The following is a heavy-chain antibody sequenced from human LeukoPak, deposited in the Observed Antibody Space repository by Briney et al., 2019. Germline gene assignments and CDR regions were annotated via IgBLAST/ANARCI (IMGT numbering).Heavy chain of an antibody. V-gene: IGHV3-23*01. CDR1: GFTFKTYA. D-gene: IGHD6-13*01. CDR3: ARKVVAAAGPLYNWFDP. CDR2: MSGSGSST. J-gene: IGHJ5*02. Sequence: GGSLRLSCAASGFTFKTYAMNWVRQVPGKGPEWVSSMSGSGSSTDYADSVKGRFTISRDNAKNSLYLQMNSLRAEDTAVYYCARKVVAAAGPLYNWFDPWGQGTLVTVSS.